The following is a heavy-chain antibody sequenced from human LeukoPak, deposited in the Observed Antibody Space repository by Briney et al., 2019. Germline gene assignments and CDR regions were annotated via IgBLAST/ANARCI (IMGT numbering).Heavy chain of an antibody. Sequence: GGSLRLSCAASGFTLNNFGMHWVRQAPGKGLEWVSFIGYEGVHKYYADSVKGRFTISKDNSKATLYLQMNSLRPEDTAVYYCARSWTYCSSTSCHRCGYYYYYYMDVWGKGTTVTVSS. CDR2: IGYEGVHK. J-gene: IGHJ6*03. CDR1: GFTLNNFG. D-gene: IGHD2-2*01. V-gene: IGHV3-30*02. CDR3: ARSWTYCSSTSCHRCGYYYYYYMDV.